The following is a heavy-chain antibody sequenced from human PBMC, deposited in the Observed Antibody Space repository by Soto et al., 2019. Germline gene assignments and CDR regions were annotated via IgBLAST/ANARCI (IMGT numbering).Heavy chain of an antibody. D-gene: IGHD6-6*01. CDR2: NYYSGIT. CDR1: GGSISSGGYY. Sequence: QVKLQESGPGLVKPSQTLSLTCTVSGGSISSGGYYWTWIRQHPGKGLEWIGYNYYSGITYYNPSLKSRVTISLATSKNQFSLKLSFVTAAATAVYYCARGSSIAGLYYGMDVWGQGTTVTVSS. V-gene: IGHV4-31*03. CDR3: ARGSSIAGLYYGMDV. J-gene: IGHJ6*02.